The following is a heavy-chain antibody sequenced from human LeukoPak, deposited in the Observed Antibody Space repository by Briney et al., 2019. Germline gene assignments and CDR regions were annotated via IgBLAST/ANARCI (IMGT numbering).Heavy chain of an antibody. Sequence: GRSLRLSCAASGFTFDDYAMHWVRQAPGKGLEWVSGISWNSGSIGYADSVKGRFTISRDNAKNSLYLQMNSLRAEDTALYYCEKGSRIAVAGTFDYWDQETLVTVSS. CDR3: EKGSRIAVAGTFDY. D-gene: IGHD6-19*01. V-gene: IGHV3-9*01. CDR2: ISWNSGSI. CDR1: GFTFDDYA. J-gene: IGHJ4*02.